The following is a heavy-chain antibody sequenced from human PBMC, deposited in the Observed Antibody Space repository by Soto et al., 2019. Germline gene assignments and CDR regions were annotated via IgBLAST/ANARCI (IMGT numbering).Heavy chain of an antibody. CDR2: IIPIFGTA. V-gene: IGHV1-69*13. CDR1: GGTFSSYA. Sequence: ASVKVSCKASGGTFSSYASSWVRQAPGQGLEWMGGIIPIFGTANYAQKFQGRVTITADESTSTAYMELSSLRSEDTAVYYCARTLYYDFWSGYLDYWGQGTLVTRSS. J-gene: IGHJ4*01. D-gene: IGHD3-3*01. CDR3: ARTLYYDFWSGYLDY.